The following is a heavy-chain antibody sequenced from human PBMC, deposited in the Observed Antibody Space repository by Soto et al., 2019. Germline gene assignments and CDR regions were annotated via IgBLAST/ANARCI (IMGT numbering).Heavy chain of an antibody. CDR2: ISYDGSNK. D-gene: IGHD4-4*01. J-gene: IGHJ2*01. CDR3: AREYSNQRYFDL. Sequence: GGSLRLSCAASGFTFSSYAMHWVRQAPGKGLERVAVISYDGSNKYYADSVKGRFTISRDNSKNTLYLQMNSLRAEDTAVYYCAREYSNQRYFDLWGRGTLVTVSS. V-gene: IGHV3-30*04. CDR1: GFTFSSYA.